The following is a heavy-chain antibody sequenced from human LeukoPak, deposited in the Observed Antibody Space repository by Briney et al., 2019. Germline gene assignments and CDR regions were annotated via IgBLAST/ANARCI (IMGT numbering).Heavy chain of an antibody. V-gene: IGHV4-34*01. CDR1: GGSFSGYY. CDR3: ARHHTIQTGTGVFDY. D-gene: IGHD1/OR15-1a*01. CDR2: INHSGST. Sequence: SETLSLTCAVYGGSFSGYYWSWIRQPPGKGLEWIGEINHSGSTNYNPSLKSRVTISVDTSKNQFSLKLSSVTAADTAVYYCARHHTIQTGTGVFDYWGQGTLVTVSS. J-gene: IGHJ4*02.